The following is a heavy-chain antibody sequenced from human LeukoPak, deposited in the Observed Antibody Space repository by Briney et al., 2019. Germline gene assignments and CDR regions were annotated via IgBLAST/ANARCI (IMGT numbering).Heavy chain of an antibody. V-gene: IGHV1-69*13. D-gene: IGHD3-16*01. Sequence: AASVKVSCKASGYTFTSYYMHWVRQAPGQGLEWMGGIIPIFGTANYAQKFQGRVTITADESTSTAYMELSSLRSEDTAVYYCARGYTVEEYYFDYWGQGTLVTVSS. CDR3: ARGYTVEEYYFDY. CDR2: IIPIFGTA. J-gene: IGHJ4*02. CDR1: GYTFTSYY.